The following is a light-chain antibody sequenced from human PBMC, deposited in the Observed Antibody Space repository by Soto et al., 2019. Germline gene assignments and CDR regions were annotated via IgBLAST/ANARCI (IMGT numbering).Light chain of an antibody. V-gene: IGLV2-23*03. CDR3: CSYAGSSTFV. CDR2: EGF. J-gene: IGLJ1*01. CDR1: SSDVGSYNL. Sequence: QSVLTQPASVSGSPGKSITISCAGSSSDVGSYNLVSWYQQHPGNARKLIIYEGFKRPSGVSNRFSASKSGSTASLTISGLQAEDEADYYCCSYAGSSTFVFGTGTKLTV.